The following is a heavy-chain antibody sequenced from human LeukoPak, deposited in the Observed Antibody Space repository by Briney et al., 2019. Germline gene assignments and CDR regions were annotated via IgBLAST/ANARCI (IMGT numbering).Heavy chain of an antibody. CDR2: IKQHGSEK. J-gene: IGHJ4*02. CDR1: GFTFSNYW. CDR3: ARSNVDGDYGDYRPFDY. V-gene: IGHV3-7*01. Sequence: GGSLRLSCAASGFTFSNYWMNWVRQAPGKGLEWVANIKQHGSEKKYVDSVKGRFTISRDNAKNSLYPQMNSLRAEDTAVYYCARSNVDGDYGDYRPFDYWGQGTLVTVSS. D-gene: IGHD4-17*01.